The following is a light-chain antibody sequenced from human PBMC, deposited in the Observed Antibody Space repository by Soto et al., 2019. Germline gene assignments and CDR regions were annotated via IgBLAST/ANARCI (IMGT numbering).Light chain of an antibody. CDR3: HQYGRPSDP. V-gene: IGKV3-20*01. CDR2: GAS. J-gene: IGKJ1*01. Sequence: EIVLTQSPGTLSLSPGERATLSCRASQSVSSSYLAWYQQKPGQAPRLLIYGASSRATGIPDRFSGSGSGTDFTLTISRLEPADFSVYSCHQYGRPSDPFGQWTRLDI. CDR1: QSVSSSY.